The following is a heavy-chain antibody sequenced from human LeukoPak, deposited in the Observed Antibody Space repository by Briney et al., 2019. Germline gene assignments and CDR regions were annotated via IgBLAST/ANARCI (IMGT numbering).Heavy chain of an antibody. J-gene: IGHJ4*02. CDR2: IRYDGSNK. CDR3: AKENHDFWSGYWYYFDY. Sequence: HPGGSLRLSCAASGFTFSSYGMHWVRQAPGKGLEWVAFIRYDGSNKYYADSVKGRFTISRDNPKNTLYLQMNSLRAEDTAVYYCAKENHDFWSGYWYYFDYWGQGTLVTVSS. D-gene: IGHD3-3*01. V-gene: IGHV3-30*02. CDR1: GFTFSSYG.